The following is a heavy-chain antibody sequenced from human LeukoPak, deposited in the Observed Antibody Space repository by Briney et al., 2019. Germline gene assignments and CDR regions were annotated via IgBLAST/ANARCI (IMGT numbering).Heavy chain of an antibody. D-gene: IGHD3-22*01. CDR1: GGTFSSYA. J-gene: IGHJ5*02. CDR2: IIPILGIA. Sequence: SVKVSCKASGGTFSSYAISWVRQAPGQGLEWMGRIIPILGIANYAQKFQGRVTITADKSTSTAYMELSSLRSENTAVYYCARDPSPPSCYDSSLPPHNWFDPWGQGTLVTVSS. CDR3: ARDPSPPSCYDSSLPPHNWFDP. V-gene: IGHV1-69*04.